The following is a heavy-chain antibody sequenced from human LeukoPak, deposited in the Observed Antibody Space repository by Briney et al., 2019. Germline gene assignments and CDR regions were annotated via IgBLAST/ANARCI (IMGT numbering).Heavy chain of an antibody. CDR2: FDPEDGET. CDR1: GYTLTELS. V-gene: IGHV1-24*01. D-gene: IGHD2-15*01. CDR3: ATRSGGRATYYYYYMDV. J-gene: IGHJ6*03. Sequence: GASVKVSCKVSGYTLTELSMHWVRQAPGKGLEWMGGFDPEDGETIYAQKFQGRVTMTEDTSTDTAYMELCSLRSEDTAVYYCATRSGGRATYYYYYMDVWGKGTTVTVSS.